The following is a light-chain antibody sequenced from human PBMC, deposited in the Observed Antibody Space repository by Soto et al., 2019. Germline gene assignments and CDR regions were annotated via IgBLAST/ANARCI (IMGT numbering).Light chain of an antibody. CDR1: QSVSSN. J-gene: IGKJ4*01. Sequence: EIVMTQSPATLSVSPGERATLSCRSSQSVSSNLAWYQQKPGQAPRLLIYGASTRATGIPARFSGSGSGTEFTLTISSLQSEDFGVYYCQQYNNWPRATLGGGTKVDIK. CDR2: GAS. CDR3: QQYNNWPRAT. V-gene: IGKV3-15*01.